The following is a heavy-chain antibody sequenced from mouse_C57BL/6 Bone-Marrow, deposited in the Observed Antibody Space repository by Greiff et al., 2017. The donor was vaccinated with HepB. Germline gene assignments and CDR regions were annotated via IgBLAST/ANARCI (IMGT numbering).Heavy chain of an antibody. CDR3: ARDTTVVAKDWYFDV. V-gene: IGHV1-64*01. D-gene: IGHD1-1*01. Sequence: QVQLQQSGAELVKPGASVKLSCKASGYTFTSYWMHWVKQRPGQGLEWIGMIHPNSGSTNYNEKFKSKATLTVDKSSSTAYMQLSSLTSEDSAVYYCARDTTVVAKDWYFDVWGTGTTVTVSS. CDR2: IHPNSGST. J-gene: IGHJ1*03. CDR1: GYTFTSYW.